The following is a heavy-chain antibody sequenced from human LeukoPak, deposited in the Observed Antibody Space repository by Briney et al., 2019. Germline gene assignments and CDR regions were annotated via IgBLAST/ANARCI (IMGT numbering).Heavy chain of an antibody. Sequence: GGALRLSCSASGFTFSSSSMHWVRRAPGKGLVWVSRISSDGTSKHYADSVKGRFITYRDKAKNTMYLQMNSLRAEDTAVYFCAKVRSSSWFDYWGQGTLVTVSS. J-gene: IGHJ4*02. CDR2: ISSDGTSK. D-gene: IGHD6-13*01. CDR1: GFTFSSSS. V-gene: IGHV3-74*01. CDR3: AKVRSSSWFDY.